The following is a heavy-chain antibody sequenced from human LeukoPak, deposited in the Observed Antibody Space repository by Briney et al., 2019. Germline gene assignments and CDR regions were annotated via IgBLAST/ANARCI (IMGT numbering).Heavy chain of an antibody. Sequence: EASETLSLPCTVSGYSISSGYYWGWVRQPPGKGLEWIGSIYHSGSTYYNPSLKSRVTISVDTSKNQFSLKLSSVTAADTAVYYCARDGDIVVVPAAMISPFDPWGQGTLVTVSS. D-gene: IGHD2-2*01. V-gene: IGHV4-38-2*02. CDR3: ARDGDIVVVPAAMISPFDP. J-gene: IGHJ5*02. CDR1: GYSISSGYY. CDR2: IYHSGST.